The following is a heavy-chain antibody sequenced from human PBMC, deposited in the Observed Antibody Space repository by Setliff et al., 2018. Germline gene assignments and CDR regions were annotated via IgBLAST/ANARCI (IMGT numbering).Heavy chain of an antibody. CDR3: ARGLSYYDSSGSLLAPYAFDI. CDR1: GGSISSGGYY. CDR2: IYYSGST. Sequence: PSETLSLTCTVSGGSISSGGYYWSWIRQHPGKGLEWIGYIYYSGSTYYNPSLKSRVTISVDTSKNQFSLKLSSVTAADTAMYYCARGLSYYDSSGSLLAPYAFDIWGQGTMVTLSS. D-gene: IGHD3-22*01. V-gene: IGHV4-31*03. J-gene: IGHJ3*02.